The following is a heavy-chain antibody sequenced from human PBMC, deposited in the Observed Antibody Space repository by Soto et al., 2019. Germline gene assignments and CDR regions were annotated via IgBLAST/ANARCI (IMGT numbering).Heavy chain of an antibody. V-gene: IGHV3-21*01. J-gene: IGHJ6*02. CDR3: ARDHIFTSTGMDV. Sequence: GGSLRLSCAASGFTFSSYSMNGVRQAPGKGLEWVSSISSSSSYIYYADSVKGRFTISRDNAKNSLYLQMNSLRAEDTAVYYCARDHIFTSTGMDVWGQGTTVTVSS. D-gene: IGHD2-2*01. CDR2: ISSSSSYI. CDR1: GFTFSSYS.